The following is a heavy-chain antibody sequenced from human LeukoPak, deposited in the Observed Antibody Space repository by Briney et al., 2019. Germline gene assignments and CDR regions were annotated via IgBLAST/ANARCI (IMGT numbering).Heavy chain of an antibody. D-gene: IGHD1-14*01. V-gene: IGHV3-15*01. CDR2: IKSKTDGGTT. J-gene: IGHJ6*04. CDR1: GFTFSNAR. Sequence: GGSLRLSCAASGFTFSNARMSWVRQAPGKGLDWVGRIKSKTDGGTTDYAAPVKGRFTISRDDSKNTLYLQMNSLKTEDTAVYYCITEVNPLNYYYYGMDVWGKGTTVTVSS. CDR3: ITEVNPLNYYYYGMDV.